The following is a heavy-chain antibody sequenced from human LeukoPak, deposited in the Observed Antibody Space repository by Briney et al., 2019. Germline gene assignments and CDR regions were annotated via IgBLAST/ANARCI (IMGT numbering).Heavy chain of an antibody. V-gene: IGHV3-23*01. J-gene: IGHJ4*02. Sequence: GGSPRLSCAASGFTFSGYAMSWVRQAPGQGLEWVSAISVSGDGTYYADSVKGPLTTSRDNSKNTLFLQMNSLRAEDTAVYYCAKAGVLTLVRRVIVDYWGQGTLVTVSS. CDR2: ISVSGDGT. CDR1: GFTFSGYA. CDR3: AKAGVLTLVRRVIVDY. D-gene: IGHD3-10*01.